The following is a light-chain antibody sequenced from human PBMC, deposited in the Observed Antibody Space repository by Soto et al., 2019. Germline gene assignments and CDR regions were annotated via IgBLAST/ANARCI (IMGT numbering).Light chain of an antibody. V-gene: IGKV1-39*01. CDR3: QQSYSTPRG. CDR2: AAS. Sequence: DIQMTQSPSSLSASVGDRVTITCRASQSISIYLNWYQQKPGKAPKLLIYAASSLQSGVPSRFSGSGSGTDFTLTISSLQPEDFATYYCQQSYSTPRGFGGGTKVEIK. CDR1: QSISIY. J-gene: IGKJ4*01.